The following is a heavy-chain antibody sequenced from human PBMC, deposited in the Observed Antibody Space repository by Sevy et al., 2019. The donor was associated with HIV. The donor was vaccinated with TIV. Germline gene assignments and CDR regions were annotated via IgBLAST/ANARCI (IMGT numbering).Heavy chain of an antibody. CDR1: GFTFSSYS. CDR3: ARDRHCSSTSCYVPDAYDY. J-gene: IGHJ4*02. Sequence: GGSLRLSCAASGFTFSSYSMNWVRQAPGKGLEWVSSISSSSSYIYYADSVKGRFTISRANAKNSLYLQMNSLRAEDTAVYYCARDRHCSSTSCYVPDAYDYWGQGTLVTISS. V-gene: IGHV3-21*01. CDR2: ISSSSSYI. D-gene: IGHD2-2*01.